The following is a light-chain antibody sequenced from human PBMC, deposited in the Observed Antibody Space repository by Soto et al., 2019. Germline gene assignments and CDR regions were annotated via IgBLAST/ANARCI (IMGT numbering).Light chain of an antibody. CDR2: DGS. CDR1: QTLHSF. Sequence: STTTLSVSPGERVTLSCRASQTLHSFLNRYQQRRGQAPRPLIYDGSKRAVGVPERISGDGSGTDYTLTISSLQAEDFAVYCRQDSPFLPKTFA. J-gene: IGKJ5*01. CDR3: QDSPFLPKT. V-gene: IGKV3-11*01.